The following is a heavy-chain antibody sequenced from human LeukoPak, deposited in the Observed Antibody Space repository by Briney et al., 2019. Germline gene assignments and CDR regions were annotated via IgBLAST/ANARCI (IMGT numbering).Heavy chain of an antibody. CDR2: IIPIFGTA. CDR3: ARDRLAVAGPPGDAFDI. CDR1: GGTFSSYA. V-gene: IGHV1-69*13. Sequence: ASVKVSCKASGGTFSSYAISWVRQAPGQGLEWMGGIIPIFGTANYAQKFQSRVTITADESTSTAYMELSSLRSEDTAVYYCARDRLAVAGPPGDAFDIWGQGTMVTVSS. J-gene: IGHJ3*02. D-gene: IGHD6-19*01.